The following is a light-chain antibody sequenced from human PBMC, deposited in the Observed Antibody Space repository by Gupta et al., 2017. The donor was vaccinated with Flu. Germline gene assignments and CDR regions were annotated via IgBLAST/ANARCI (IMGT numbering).Light chain of an antibody. CDR1: QSLVRGDGNTF. Sequence: DVVMTQSPLSLPVTLGQAASISCRSGQSLVRGDGNTFVKWIQQRPGQSPRRLFYNISNRDSGVPDRFSGSGSGTDFTLKISRVEAEDVGVYYCMQGTYWPITFGQGTRLEIK. CDR3: MQGTYWPIT. CDR2: NIS. J-gene: IGKJ5*01. V-gene: IGKV2-30*02.